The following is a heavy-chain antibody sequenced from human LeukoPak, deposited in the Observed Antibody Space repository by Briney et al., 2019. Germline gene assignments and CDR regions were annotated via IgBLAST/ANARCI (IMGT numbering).Heavy chain of an antibody. CDR3: AKYRTTNWLKGVYYFDY. J-gene: IGHJ4*02. CDR2: IWGSGCNK. CDR1: GFSFSSYA. D-gene: IGHD1-1*01. Sequence: GGSLRLSCAASGFSFSSYALSWVRQAPGKGLEGVSSIWGSGCNKFYAHSVKGRFTIHRHNSKNALYLQMNSLRGEHAAVYSCAKYRTTNWLKGVYYFDYWGQGTLVTVSS. V-gene: IGHV3-23*01.